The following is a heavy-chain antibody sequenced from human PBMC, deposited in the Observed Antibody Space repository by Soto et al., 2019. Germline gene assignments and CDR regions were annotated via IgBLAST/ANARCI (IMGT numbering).Heavy chain of an antibody. CDR3: ARTRHDYGDPGSFDI. D-gene: IGHD4-17*01. CDR1: GVTLSSDA. V-gene: IGHV1-69*13. Sequence: SVKVSCKASGVTLSSDAINWVRQAPGQGLEWMGGIIPIFGTSNYAQKFQGRVAITADESTSTAYMELSSLRSEDTAVYYCARTRHDYGDPGSFDIWGQGTMVTVSS. J-gene: IGHJ3*02. CDR2: IIPIFGTS.